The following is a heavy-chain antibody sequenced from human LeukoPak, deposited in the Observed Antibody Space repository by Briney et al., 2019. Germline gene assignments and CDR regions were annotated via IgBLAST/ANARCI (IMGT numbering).Heavy chain of an antibody. Sequence: PGGSLRLSCAASGFTFSDYYMSWIRQAPGEGLEWVSYISSSGSTIYYADSVKGRFTISRDNAKNSLYLQMNSLRAEDTAVYYCARYAGGYYYYYYYMDVWGKGTTVTISS. CDR3: ARYAGGYYYYYYYMDV. CDR2: ISSSGSTI. CDR1: GFTFSDYY. D-gene: IGHD3-10*01. V-gene: IGHV3-11*01. J-gene: IGHJ6*03.